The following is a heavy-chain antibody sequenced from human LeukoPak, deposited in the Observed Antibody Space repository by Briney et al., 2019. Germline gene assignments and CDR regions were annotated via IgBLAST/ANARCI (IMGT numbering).Heavy chain of an antibody. Sequence: PGGCLRLSCAASGFTFRSYEMNWVRQAPGKGLEWVSYISSSGSTIYYADSVKGRFTISRDNAKNSLYLQMNSLRAEDTAVYYCARMPAGVIGMKDAFDIWGQGTMVTVSS. CDR1: GFTFRSYE. CDR2: ISSSGSTI. J-gene: IGHJ3*02. CDR3: ARMPAGVIGMKDAFDI. D-gene: IGHD3-16*02. V-gene: IGHV3-48*03.